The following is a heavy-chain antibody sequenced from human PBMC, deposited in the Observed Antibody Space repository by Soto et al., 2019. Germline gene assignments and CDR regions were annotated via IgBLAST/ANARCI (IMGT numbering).Heavy chain of an antibody. CDR2: IIPIFGTA. D-gene: IGHD2-2*01. CDR1: GGSFSSFA. V-gene: IGHV1-69*13. CDR3: ARDLGYCSSTSCPRRYNWFDP. J-gene: IGHJ5*02. Sequence: VKVSKRASGGSFSSFAMRWVRQAPGQGLEWMGGIIPIFGTANYAQKFQGRVTITADESTSTAYMELSSLRSEDTAVYYCARDLGYCSSTSCPRRYNWFDPWGQGTLVTVSS.